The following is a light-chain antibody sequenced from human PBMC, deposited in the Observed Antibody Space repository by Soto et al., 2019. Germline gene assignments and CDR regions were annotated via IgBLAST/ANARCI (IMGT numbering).Light chain of an antibody. Sequence: EVVMTQSPATLSVFPGERVTLSCRASQSVSTSLVWHQQKPGQAPRLLIYSASTRATGIPARFSGSGSGTEFTLTISSLESEDFAVYYCQQYIHGYTFGQGTELEIK. CDR1: QSVSTS. V-gene: IGKV3-15*01. J-gene: IGKJ2*01. CDR3: QQYIHGYT. CDR2: SAS.